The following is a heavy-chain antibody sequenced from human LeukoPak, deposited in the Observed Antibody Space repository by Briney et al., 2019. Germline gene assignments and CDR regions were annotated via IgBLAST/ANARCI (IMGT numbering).Heavy chain of an antibody. V-gene: IGHV3-11*05. CDR3: ARVGYDYVWGSYRYTTYDY. CDR2: ISSSSSYT. D-gene: IGHD3-16*02. Sequence: GGSLRLSCAASGFTFSDYYMSWIRQAPGKGLEWVSYISSSSSYTNYADSVKGRFTISRDNAKNSLYLQMNSLRAEDTAVYYCARVGYDYVWGSYRYTTYDYWGQGTLVTVSS. J-gene: IGHJ4*02. CDR1: GFTFSDYY.